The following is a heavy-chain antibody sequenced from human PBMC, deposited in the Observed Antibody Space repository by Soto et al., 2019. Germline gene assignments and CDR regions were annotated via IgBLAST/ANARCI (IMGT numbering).Heavy chain of an antibody. CDR1: GDTFTSYG. D-gene: IGHD3-22*01. J-gene: IGHJ6*02. CDR3: ARYRPSDSSGYHFNYDYGMDV. CDR2: ISAYNGNT. V-gene: IGHV1-18*04. Sequence: ASVKVSCKASGDTFTSYGISWVRQAPGQGLGWMGWISAYNGNTNYAQKLQGRVTMTTDTSTSTAYMELRSLRSDDTAVYYCARYRPSDSSGYHFNYDYGMDVWCQGTTITVSS.